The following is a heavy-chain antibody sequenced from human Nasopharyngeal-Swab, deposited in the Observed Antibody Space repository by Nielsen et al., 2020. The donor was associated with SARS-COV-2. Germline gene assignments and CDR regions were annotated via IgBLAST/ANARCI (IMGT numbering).Heavy chain of an antibody. Sequence: GESLKTSCTGSGYSFTSYWTGRVRQLPGKGLEWMGLIYPSDSDTRYSPSFQGQVTISADKSISTAYLQWSSLKAPDTAMYYCARRLKVGATEAFDIWGQGTMVTVSS. J-gene: IGHJ3*02. CDR2: IYPSDSDT. V-gene: IGHV5-51*01. D-gene: IGHD1-26*01. CDR3: ARRLKVGATEAFDI. CDR1: GYSFTSYW.